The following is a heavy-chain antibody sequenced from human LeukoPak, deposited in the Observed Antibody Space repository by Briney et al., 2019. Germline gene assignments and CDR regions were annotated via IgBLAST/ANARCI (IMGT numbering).Heavy chain of an antibody. Sequence: GGSLRLSCAASGFTFSSYAMSWVRQAPGKGLEWVSAISGSGGSTYYADSVKGRFTISRDISKNTLYLQMNSLRAEDTAVYNCAKGPLQEGDYWGQGTLVTVSS. CDR1: GFTFSSYA. V-gene: IGHV3-23*01. CDR2: ISGSGGST. J-gene: IGHJ4*02. CDR3: AKGPLQEGDY. D-gene: IGHD4-11*01.